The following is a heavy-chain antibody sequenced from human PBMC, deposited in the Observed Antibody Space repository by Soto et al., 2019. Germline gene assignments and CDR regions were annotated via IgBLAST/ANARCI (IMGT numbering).Heavy chain of an antibody. D-gene: IGHD3-22*01. Sequence: ASVKVSCKASGYTFTTYGIHWVRQAPGQGLEWMGWINAGNGDTKYSQKFQGRVTVTRDKSASTTYMELSSLRSEDTAVYYCARDLGVVVIGYWGQGALVTVSS. CDR3: ARDLGVVVIGY. CDR1: GYTFTTYG. V-gene: IGHV1-3*01. CDR2: INAGNGDT. J-gene: IGHJ4*02.